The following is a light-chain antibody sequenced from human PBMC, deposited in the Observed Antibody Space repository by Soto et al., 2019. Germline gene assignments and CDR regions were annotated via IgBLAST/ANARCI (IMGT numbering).Light chain of an antibody. V-gene: IGKV2-28*01. CDR1: QSLLHSNGYNY. CDR3: MQALQQWT. J-gene: IGKJ1*01. Sequence: DIVMTQSPLSLPVTPGEPASISCRSSQSLLHSNGYNYLDWYLQKPGQSPQLLIYLGSNRASGVHDRISGSGSGTDFTLKIRRVEAEDVGVYYCMQALQQWTFGQGTKVEIK. CDR2: LGS.